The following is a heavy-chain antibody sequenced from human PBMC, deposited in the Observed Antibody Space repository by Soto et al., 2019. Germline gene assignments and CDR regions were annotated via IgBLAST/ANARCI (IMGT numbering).Heavy chain of an antibody. Sequence: GGSLRLSCAASGFTFSGYSMNWVRQAPGKGLEWLSYISSSSSTIYYADSVRGRFTVSRDNAKNSLYLQMNSLRAEDTAVYYCAKPGYCSGGSCYSDYWGQGTLVTASS. CDR2: ISSSSSTI. V-gene: IGHV3-48*01. CDR3: AKPGYCSGGSCYSDY. J-gene: IGHJ4*02. D-gene: IGHD2-15*01. CDR1: GFTFSGYS.